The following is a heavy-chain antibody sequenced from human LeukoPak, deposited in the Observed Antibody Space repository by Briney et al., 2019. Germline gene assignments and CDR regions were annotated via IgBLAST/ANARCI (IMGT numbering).Heavy chain of an antibody. CDR1: GFTFSSYA. D-gene: IGHD3-9*01. Sequence: GGSLRLSCAASGFTFSSYAMSWVRQAPGKGLEWVSAISGSGGSTYYADSVKGRFTISRDNSKNTLYLQMNSLRAEDPAVYYCAKDLLVLRYFDWLLSGLDYWGQGTLVTVSS. J-gene: IGHJ4*02. CDR2: ISGSGGST. CDR3: AKDLLVLRYFDWLLSGLDY. V-gene: IGHV3-23*01.